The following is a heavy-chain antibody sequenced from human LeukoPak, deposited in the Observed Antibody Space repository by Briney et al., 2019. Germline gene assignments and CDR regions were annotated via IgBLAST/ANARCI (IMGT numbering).Heavy chain of an antibody. J-gene: IGHJ4*02. CDR2: IKSKTDGGTT. CDR3: TTVDRPVYYYGSGSYYIRKDY. Sequence: GGSLRLSCAASGFTFSNAWMSWVRQAPGKGLEWVGRIKSKTDGGTTDYAAPVKGRFTISRDDSKNTLYLQMNSLKTEDTAVYYCTTVDRPVYYYGSGSYYIRKDYWGQGTLVTVSS. D-gene: IGHD3-10*01. V-gene: IGHV3-15*01. CDR1: GFTFSNAW.